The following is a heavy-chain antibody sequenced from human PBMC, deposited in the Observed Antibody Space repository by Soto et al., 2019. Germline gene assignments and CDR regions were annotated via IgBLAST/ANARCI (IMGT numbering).Heavy chain of an antibody. CDR2: ISYDERNK. CDR1: GFTFSSYG. D-gene: IGHD6-6*01. J-gene: IGHJ6*02. CDR3: GKVERSSSSSYYYEYEYGMDV. V-gene: IGHV3-30*18. Sequence: QVQLVESGGGVVQPGSSLRLSCAASGFTFSSYGIHWVRQAPGKGREWVAVISYDERNKYYADSVKGRFTISRDNTKNTLYLHMNSLRIEDTAVYYCGKVERSSSSSYYYEYEYGMDVWGQGTTVTVSS.